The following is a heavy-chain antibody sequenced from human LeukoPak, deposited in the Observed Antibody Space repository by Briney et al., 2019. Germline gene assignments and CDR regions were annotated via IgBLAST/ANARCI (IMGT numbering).Heavy chain of an antibody. CDR1: GYIFTGYY. J-gene: IGHJ4*02. D-gene: IGHD3-22*01. CDR3: ARDEFYYDSSGYPGDY. V-gene: IGHV1-2*02. Sequence: ASVKVSCKASGYIFTGYYMHWVRQAPGQGLEWMGWIHPNGGSDYAQKFQGRVTMTRDTSISTAYMELSRLRSDDTAVYYCARDEFYYDSSGYPGDYWGQGTLVTVSS. CDR2: IHPNGGS.